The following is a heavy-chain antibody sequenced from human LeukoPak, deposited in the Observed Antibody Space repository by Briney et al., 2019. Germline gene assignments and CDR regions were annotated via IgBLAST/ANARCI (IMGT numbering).Heavy chain of an antibody. CDR3: TREAYYDSSGYYKLDY. CDR2: ISYDGSNK. J-gene: IGHJ4*02. D-gene: IGHD3-22*01. V-gene: IGHV3-30*14. Sequence: GGSLRLSCAASGLTFSSYAMHWVRQAPGKGLEWVAVISYDGSNKYYADSVKGRFTISRDNSKNTLYLQMNSLRAEDTAVYYCTREAYYDSSGYYKLDYWGQGTLVTVSS. CDR1: GLTFSSYA.